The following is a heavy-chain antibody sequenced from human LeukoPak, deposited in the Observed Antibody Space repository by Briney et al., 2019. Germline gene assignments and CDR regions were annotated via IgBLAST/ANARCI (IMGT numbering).Heavy chain of an antibody. CDR3: ARRDSSGYRSGGAFDI. D-gene: IGHD3-22*01. CDR1: GYSFTSYW. V-gene: IGHV5-51*01. CDR2: IYPGDSDT. J-gene: IGHJ3*02. Sequence: PGESLKISCKGSGYSFTSYWIGWVRQMPGKGLEWMGIIYPGDSDTRYSPSFQGQVTISADKSISTAYLQWSSLKASDTAMYYCARRDSSGYRSGGAFDIWGQGTMVTVSS.